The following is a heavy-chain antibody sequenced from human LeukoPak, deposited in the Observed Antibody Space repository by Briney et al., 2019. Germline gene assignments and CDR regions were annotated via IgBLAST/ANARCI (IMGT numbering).Heavy chain of an antibody. D-gene: IGHD3-22*01. CDR1: GDTFTGYY. Sequence: ASVKVSCKASGDTFTGYYMHWVRQAPGQGLEWMGRINPNSGGTNYAQKFQGRVTMTRDTSISTAYMELSRLRSDDTAVYYCARVLGGSGYYPLYYWGQGTLVTVSS. J-gene: IGHJ4*02. CDR3: ARVLGGSGYYPLYY. CDR2: INPNSGGT. V-gene: IGHV1-2*06.